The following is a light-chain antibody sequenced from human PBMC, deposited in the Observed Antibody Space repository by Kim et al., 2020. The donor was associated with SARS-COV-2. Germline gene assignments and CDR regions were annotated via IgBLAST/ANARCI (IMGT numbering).Light chain of an antibody. CDR3: QQSYSTPLT. CDR2: AAS. V-gene: IGKV1-39*01. J-gene: IGKJ4*01. Sequence: DIQMTQSPSSLSASVGDRVTITCRASQSISTYLNWYQQKPGKAPKFLIHAASTLQSGVPSRFSCSGSGTDFTLSISSLQPEDFATYYCQQSYSTPLTFGGGTKVDIK. CDR1: QSISTY.